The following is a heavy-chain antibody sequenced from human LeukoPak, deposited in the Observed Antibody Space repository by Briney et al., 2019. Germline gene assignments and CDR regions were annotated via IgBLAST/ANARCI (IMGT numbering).Heavy chain of an antibody. Sequence: GGSLRLSCAASGFTFDDYGMSWVRQAPGKGLEWVSGINWNGGSTGYADSVKGRFTISRDNAKNSLYLQLKSLRAEDTAVYYCARIGVYSSRWYSQYYYYNMDVWGKGATVTVSS. CDR2: INWNGGST. CDR1: GFTFDDYG. J-gene: IGHJ6*03. D-gene: IGHD6-13*01. CDR3: ARIGVYSSRWYSQYYYYNMDV. V-gene: IGHV3-20*04.